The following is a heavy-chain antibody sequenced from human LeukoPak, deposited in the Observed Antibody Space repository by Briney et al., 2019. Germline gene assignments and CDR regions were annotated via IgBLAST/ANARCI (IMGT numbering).Heavy chain of an antibody. J-gene: IGHJ4*02. D-gene: IGHD3-22*01. Sequence: PETLSLTCAVDGGSFSGYYWSWIRQPPGKGLEWIGEINHSGSTNYNPYLKSRVTISVDTSKNQFSLKLSSVTAADTAVYYCARMRTYYYDKNQYYFDYWGQGTLVTVSS. CDR1: GGSFSGYY. V-gene: IGHV4-34*01. CDR3: ARMRTYYYDKNQYYFDY. CDR2: INHSGST.